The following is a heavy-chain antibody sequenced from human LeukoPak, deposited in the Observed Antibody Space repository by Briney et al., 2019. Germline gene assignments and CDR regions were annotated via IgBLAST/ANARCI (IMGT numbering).Heavy chain of an antibody. D-gene: IGHD4-17*01. CDR1: GGSFSGYY. CDR3: ARGHYGESYNWFDP. CDR2: INHSGST. Sequence: SETLSLTCAVYGGSFSGYYWSWIRQPPGKGLEWIGEINHSGSTNYNPSLKSRVTISVDTSKNQFSLKLSSVTAADTAVYYRARGHYGESYNWFDPWGQGTLVTVSS. J-gene: IGHJ5*02. V-gene: IGHV4-34*01.